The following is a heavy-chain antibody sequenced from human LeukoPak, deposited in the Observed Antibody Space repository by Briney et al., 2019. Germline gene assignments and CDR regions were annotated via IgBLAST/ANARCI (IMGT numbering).Heavy chain of an antibody. CDR1: GFTFSNAW. V-gene: IGHV4-59*01. D-gene: IGHD3-22*01. Sequence: GSLRLSCAASGFTFSNAWMSWVRQAPGKGLEWIGYIYYSRSTNYNPSLKSRVTISVDTSKNQFSLKLSSVTAADTAVYYCARGTNEFSGRYYYDSSVNTGGLDYWGQGTLVTVSS. J-gene: IGHJ4*02. CDR3: ARGTNEFSGRYYYDSSVNTGGLDY. CDR2: IYYSRST.